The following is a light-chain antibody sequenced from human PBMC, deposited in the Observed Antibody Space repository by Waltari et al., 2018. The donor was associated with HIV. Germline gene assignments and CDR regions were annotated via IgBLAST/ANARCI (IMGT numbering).Light chain of an antibody. V-gene: IGLV2-14*01. CDR1: SSDVGGYSY. CDR3: SSYTSSSTFV. CDR2: EVS. Sequence: QSALTQPASVSGSPGQSITISCTGTSSDVGGYSYVSWYQQHSGKAPKLMIHEVSKRPSGVSNRFSGSKSGNTASLTISGLQAGDEADYYCSSYTSSSTFVFGGGTKVTVL. J-gene: IGLJ1*01.